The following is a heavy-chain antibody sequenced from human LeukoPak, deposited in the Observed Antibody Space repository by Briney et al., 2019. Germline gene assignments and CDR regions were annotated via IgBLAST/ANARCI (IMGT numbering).Heavy chain of an antibody. CDR2: FDPEDGET. CDR3: ATDGPTAAAGLDY. J-gene: IGHJ4*02. V-gene: IGHV1-24*01. CDR1: GYTLTELS. D-gene: IGHD6-13*01. Sequence: EASVKVSCKVSGYTLTELSMHWVRQAPGKGLEWMGGFDPEDGETIYAQKFQGRVTMTEDTSTDTAYMELSSLRSEDAAVYYCATDGPTAAAGLDYWGQGTLVTVSS.